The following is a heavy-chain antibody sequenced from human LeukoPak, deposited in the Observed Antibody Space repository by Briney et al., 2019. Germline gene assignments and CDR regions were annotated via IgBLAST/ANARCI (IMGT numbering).Heavy chain of an antibody. Sequence: GGSLRLSCAASGFTFNSYWMSWVRQPPGKGLEWVANIKQDGREEYYVDSVKGRFTISRDNAKNSLILQMNSLRAEDTAVYYCARLYDGCTRSTCLWYFDYWGQGTLVTVPS. CDR2: IKQDGREE. V-gene: IGHV3-7*01. D-gene: IGHD2/OR15-2a*01. J-gene: IGHJ4*02. CDR1: GFTFNSYW. CDR3: ARLYDGCTRSTCLWYFDY.